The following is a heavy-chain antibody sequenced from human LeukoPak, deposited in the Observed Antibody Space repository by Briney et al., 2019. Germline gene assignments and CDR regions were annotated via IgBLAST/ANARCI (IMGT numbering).Heavy chain of an antibody. J-gene: IGHJ4*02. CDR2: IYSGGST. Sequence: PGGSLRLSCAASGFTVSSNYMSWVRQAPGKGLEWVSVIYSGGSTYYADSVKGRFTISRDNSKNTLYLQMNSLRAEDTAVYYCARDQAPTTYYYGSGIDYWGQGTLVTVSS. D-gene: IGHD3-10*01. CDR3: ARDQAPTTYYYGSGIDY. CDR1: GFTVSSNY. V-gene: IGHV3-66*01.